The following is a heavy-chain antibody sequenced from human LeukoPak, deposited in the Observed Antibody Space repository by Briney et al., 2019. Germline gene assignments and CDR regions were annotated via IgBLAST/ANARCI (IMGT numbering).Heavy chain of an antibody. D-gene: IGHD7-27*01. CDR1: GFMFNNYA. Sequence: PGESLRLSCAASGFMFNNYAMHWVRQAPGEGLEWVSTVGLSAASTYFAVSVKCRFTVSRDSAKNTISLQMTSLRTDDTAVYFCVKNWGGYYFDYWGQGTLVTVSS. J-gene: IGHJ4*02. V-gene: IGHV3-23*01. CDR2: VGLSAAST. CDR3: VKNWGGYYFDY.